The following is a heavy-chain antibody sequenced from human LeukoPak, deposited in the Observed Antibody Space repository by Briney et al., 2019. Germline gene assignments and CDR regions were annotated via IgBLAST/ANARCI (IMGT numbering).Heavy chain of an antibody. CDR3: ASLRIFSSSDVNFDY. V-gene: IGHV1-69*05. Sequence: SVKVSCKASGGTFSSYAISWVRQAPGQGLEWMGGIIPIFGTANYAQKFQGRVTITTDESTSTAYMELSSLRSEDTAVYYCASLRIFSSSDVNFDYWGQGTLVTVSS. CDR2: IIPIFGTA. D-gene: IGHD6-6*01. J-gene: IGHJ4*02. CDR1: GGTFSSYA.